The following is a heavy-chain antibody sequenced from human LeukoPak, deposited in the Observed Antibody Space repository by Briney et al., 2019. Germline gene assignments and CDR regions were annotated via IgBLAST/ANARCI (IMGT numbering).Heavy chain of an antibody. Sequence: SETLSLTCAVSGYSISSGYYWGWIRQPPGKGLEWIGSIYHSGSTYYNPSLKSRVTISVDTSKNQFYLKLSTVTAEDTAVYYCASRRHRSAWFDPWGQGTLVTVSS. V-gene: IGHV4-38-2*01. CDR3: ASRRHRSAWFDP. J-gene: IGHJ5*02. CDR1: GYSISSGYY. CDR2: IYHSGST.